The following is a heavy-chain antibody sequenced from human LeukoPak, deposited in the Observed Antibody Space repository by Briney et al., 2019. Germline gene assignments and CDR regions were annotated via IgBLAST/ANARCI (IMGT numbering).Heavy chain of an antibody. CDR3: ARVYSSGRFDY. CDR2: IVVGSGNT. V-gene: IGHV1-58*01. D-gene: IGHD6-19*01. J-gene: IGHJ4*02. Sequence: SVKVSCKASGFTFTSSAVQWVRQARGQRLEWIGWIVVGSGNTNYAQKFQERVTITRDVSTSTAYMELRSLRSDDTAVYYCARVYSSGRFDYWGQGTLVTVSS. CDR1: GFTFTSSA.